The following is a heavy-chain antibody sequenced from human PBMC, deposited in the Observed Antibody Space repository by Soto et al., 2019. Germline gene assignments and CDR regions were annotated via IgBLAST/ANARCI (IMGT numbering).Heavy chain of an antibody. V-gene: IGHV3-23*01. Sequence: PGGSLRLSCAASGFGFDEYAMSWVRQAPGKGLEWVSAISYGGGTTYYADSVKGRFTISRDNSKNTLYLQMNSLRAEDTAVYYCAKNPGYYYDSTGYHFDYWGQGTLVTVSS. CDR2: ISYGGGTT. D-gene: IGHD3-22*01. J-gene: IGHJ4*02. CDR1: GFGFDEYA. CDR3: AKNPGYYYDSTGYHFDY.